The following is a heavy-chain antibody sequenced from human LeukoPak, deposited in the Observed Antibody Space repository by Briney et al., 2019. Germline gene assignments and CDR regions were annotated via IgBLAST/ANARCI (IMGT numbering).Heavy chain of an antibody. CDR1: GFTFSSYS. V-gene: IGHV3-48*02. Sequence: GGSLRLSCAASGFTFSSYSMNWVRQAPGKGLEWVSYISSSSSTIYYADSVKGRFTISRDNAKNSLYLQMNSLRDEDTAVYYCARANDYSNYYYYYMDVWGKGTTVTASS. CDR3: ARANDYSNYYYYYMDV. D-gene: IGHD4-11*01. J-gene: IGHJ6*03. CDR2: ISSSSSTI.